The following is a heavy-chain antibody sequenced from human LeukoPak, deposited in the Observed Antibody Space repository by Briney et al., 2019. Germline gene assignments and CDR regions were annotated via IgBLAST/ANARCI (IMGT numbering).Heavy chain of an antibody. CDR1: GGSISSGGYY. CDR2: IYYSGST. V-gene: IGHV4-31*03. CDR3: ASGSVDTAMAPYYYYYGMDV. Sequence: SQTLSLTCTVSGGSISSGGYYGSWIRQHPGKGLEWIGYIYYSGSTYYNPSLKSRVTISVDTSKNQFSLKLSSVTAADTAVYYCASGSVDTAMAPYYYYYGMDVWGKGTTVTVSS. J-gene: IGHJ6*04. D-gene: IGHD5-18*01.